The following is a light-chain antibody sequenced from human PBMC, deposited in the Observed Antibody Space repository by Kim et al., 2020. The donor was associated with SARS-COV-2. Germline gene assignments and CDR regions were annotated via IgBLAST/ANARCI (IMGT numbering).Light chain of an antibody. Sequence: ASVGDRVPITCQANQVIRRFLNWYHQRPGKAPQLLIYDVSNLQKGVPSRFSGSGYGTEFTLTISSLQPEDLATYYGQQNDDFPITFGQGTRLEIK. CDR1: QVIRRF. CDR3: QQNDDFPIT. V-gene: IGKV1-33*01. J-gene: IGKJ5*01. CDR2: DVS.